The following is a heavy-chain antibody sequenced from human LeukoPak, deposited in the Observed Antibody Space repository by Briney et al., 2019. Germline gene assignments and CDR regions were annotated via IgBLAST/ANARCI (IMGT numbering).Heavy chain of an antibody. V-gene: IGHV3-21*01. CDR3: ARGYCTSTSCSPPSP. D-gene: IGHD2-2*01. J-gene: IGHJ5*02. CDR1: GFTFSSYS. Sequence: GGSLRLSCAASGFTFSSYSMNWVRQAPGKGLEWVSSISSSSSYIYYADSVKGRFTISRDNSKNTLYLQMNSLRPEDTAVYYCARGYCTSTSCSPPSPWGQGTLVTVSS. CDR2: ISSSSSYI.